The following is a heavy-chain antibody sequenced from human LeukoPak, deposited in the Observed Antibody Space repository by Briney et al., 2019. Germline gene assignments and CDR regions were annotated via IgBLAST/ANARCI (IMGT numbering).Heavy chain of an antibody. CDR1: GGSFSGYY. CDR3: ASLYRQLRSPMDY. J-gene: IGHJ4*02. V-gene: IGHV4-34*01. Sequence: PSETLSLTCAVYGGSFSGYYWSWIRQPPGKGLEWIGEINHSGSTNYNPSLKSRVTISVDTSKNQFSLKLSSVTAADTAVYYCASLYRQLRSPMDYWGQGTLVSVSS. CDR2: INHSGST. D-gene: IGHD5-18*01.